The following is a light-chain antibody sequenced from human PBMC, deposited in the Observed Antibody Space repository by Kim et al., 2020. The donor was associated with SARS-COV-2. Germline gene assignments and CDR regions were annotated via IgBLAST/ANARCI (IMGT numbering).Light chain of an antibody. CDR3: QQSHSTPRT. CDR2: AAS. CDR1: QSISSY. V-gene: IGKV1-39*01. J-gene: IGKJ1*01. Sequence: DIQMTQSPSSLSASVGDRVTITCRASQSISSYLNWYQQKPGKAPKFLIYAASSLQSGVPSRFSGSGSGTDFTLTISSLQPEDFASYYCQQSHSTPRTFGQGTKLEI.